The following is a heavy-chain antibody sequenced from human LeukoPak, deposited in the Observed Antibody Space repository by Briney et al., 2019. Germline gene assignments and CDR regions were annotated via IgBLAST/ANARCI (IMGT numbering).Heavy chain of an antibody. V-gene: IGHV1-69*13. J-gene: IGHJ4*02. CDR3: AREKVGATGEFDY. Sequence: ASAKVSCKASGGTFSSYAISWVRQAPGQGLEWTGGIIPIFGTANYAQKFQGRVTITADESTSTAYMELSSLRSEDTAVYYCAREKVGATGEFDYWGQGTLVTVSS. CDR2: IIPIFGTA. CDR1: GGTFSSYA. D-gene: IGHD1-26*01.